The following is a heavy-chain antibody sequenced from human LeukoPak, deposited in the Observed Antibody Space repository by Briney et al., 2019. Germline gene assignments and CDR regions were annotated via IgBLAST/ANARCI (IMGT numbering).Heavy chain of an antibody. V-gene: IGHV1-2*02. D-gene: IGHD2-8*01. CDR1: GFTFTGYY. Sequence: ASVNVSCKASGFTFTGYYMHWVRQAHGQGLEWMGWINPNSGGTNYAQKFQGRVTMTRDTSITTAYMELSRLRSDDTAVYYCARGDVVLMVYAAPEYYFDYWGQGTLVTVSS. CDR3: ARGDVVLMVYAAPEYYFDY. CDR2: INPNSGGT. J-gene: IGHJ4*02.